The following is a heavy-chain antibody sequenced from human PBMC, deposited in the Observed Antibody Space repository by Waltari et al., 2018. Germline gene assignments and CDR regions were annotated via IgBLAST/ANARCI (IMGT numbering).Heavy chain of an antibody. Sequence: QVQLQESGPGLVKPSATLSLTCTVSHGSIRGYYWTWIRQPAGKGLEWIGFTSPTGGTDYNPSLKSRVTMSSDTSKNQVFLHLNSVTAADTAVYYCARHWNHDILADSFDLWGQGTRVTISS. D-gene: IGHD3-9*01. CDR3: ARHWNHDILADSFDL. J-gene: IGHJ4*02. V-gene: IGHV4-4*07. CDR2: TSPTGGT. CDR1: HGSIRGYY.